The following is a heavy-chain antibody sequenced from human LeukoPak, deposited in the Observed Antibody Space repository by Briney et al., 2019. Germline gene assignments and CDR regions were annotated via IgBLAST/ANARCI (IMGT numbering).Heavy chain of an antibody. J-gene: IGHJ4*02. Sequence: PGGSLSLSCAAYGFTFAGYSMNWVRQAPGKGLEWGSSISSSSSNRYYADSVTGRFTISRDNAKNSLYLQMNTLRAEDTAVYYCVRAVEYYYDSSGYAVDYWGQGTLVTVSS. D-gene: IGHD3-22*01. CDR2: ISSSSSNR. CDR3: VRAVEYYYDSSGYAVDY. V-gene: IGHV3-21*01. CDR1: GFTFAGYS.